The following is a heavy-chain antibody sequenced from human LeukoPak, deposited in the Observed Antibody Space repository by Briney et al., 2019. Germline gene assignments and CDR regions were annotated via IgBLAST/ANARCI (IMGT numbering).Heavy chain of an antibody. Sequence: SETLSLTCTVSGGSISSYYWSWIRQPPGKGLEWIGYIYYSGRTNYNPSLKSRVTISVDTSKNQFSLKLSSVTAADTAVYYCARLYDSSHSSWGQGTLVTVSS. V-gene: IGHV4-59*08. J-gene: IGHJ4*02. CDR2: IYYSGRT. D-gene: IGHD3-9*01. CDR1: GGSISSYY. CDR3: ARLYDSSHSS.